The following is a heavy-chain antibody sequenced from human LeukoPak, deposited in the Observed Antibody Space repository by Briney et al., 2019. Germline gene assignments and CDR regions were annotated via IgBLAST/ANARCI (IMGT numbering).Heavy chain of an antibody. CDR1: GFTVSSKY. D-gene: IGHD1-26*01. CDR2: IYSGGST. Sequence: GGSLRLSCAASGFTVSSKYMSWVRQAPGKGLEWVSVIYSGGSTYYADSVKGRFTISRDNSKNTLYLQMNSLKAEDTAVYYCAKERGGITGYFDYWGQGTLVTVSS. CDR3: AKERGGITGYFDY. V-gene: IGHV3-53*01. J-gene: IGHJ4*02.